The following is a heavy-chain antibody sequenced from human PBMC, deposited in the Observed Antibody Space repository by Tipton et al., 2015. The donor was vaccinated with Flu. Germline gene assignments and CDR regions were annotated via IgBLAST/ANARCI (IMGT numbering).Heavy chain of an antibody. CDR3: ARRYCSGGSCVTGWFDP. D-gene: IGHD2-15*01. CDR1: GYSISSGYY. CDR2: IYHGGST. Sequence: LRLSCAVSGYSISSGYYWGWIRQPPGKGLEWIGSIYHGGSTYYNPSLKSRVTISVDTSKNQFSLKLSSVTAADTAVYYCARRYCSGGSCVTGWFDPWGQGTLVTVSS. V-gene: IGHV4-38-2*01. J-gene: IGHJ5*02.